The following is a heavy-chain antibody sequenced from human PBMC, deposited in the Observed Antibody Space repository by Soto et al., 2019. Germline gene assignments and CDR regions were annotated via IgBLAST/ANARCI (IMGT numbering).Heavy chain of an antibody. CDR1: GGSISSGGYY. J-gene: IGHJ5*02. V-gene: IGHV4-31*03. Sequence: TLSLTCTVSGGSISSGGYYWSWIRQHPGKGLEWIGYIYYSGSTYYNPSLKSRVTISVDTSKNQFSLKLSSVTAADTAVYYCARETPGYYDSSGSFDPWGQGTLVTVSS. CDR3: ARETPGYYDSSGSFDP. D-gene: IGHD3-22*01. CDR2: IYYSGST.